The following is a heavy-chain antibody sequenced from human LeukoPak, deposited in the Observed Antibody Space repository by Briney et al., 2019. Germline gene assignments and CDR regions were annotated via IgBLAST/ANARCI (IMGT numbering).Heavy chain of an antibody. CDR3: ARSGREATEIDY. CDR2: INGRGTYI. V-gene: IGHV3-21*06. Sequence: GGSLRLSCTASGFTFSSYEMSWVRQAPGKGLEWLSYINGRGTYIDYAESLKGRITISRDNAQNSLYLQMNSLRVEDTAVYYCARSGREATEIDYWGQGTLVTVSS. D-gene: IGHD1-1*01. CDR1: GFTFSSYE. J-gene: IGHJ4*02.